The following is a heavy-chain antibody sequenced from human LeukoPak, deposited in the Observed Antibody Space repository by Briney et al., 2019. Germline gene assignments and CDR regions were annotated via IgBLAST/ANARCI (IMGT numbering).Heavy chain of an antibody. CDR2: INPSGGST. CDR1: GYTFTSYY. J-gene: IGHJ4*02. D-gene: IGHD3-10*01. CDR3: ARDPFGEFPFDY. V-gene: IGHV1-46*01. Sequence: ASVKVSCKASGYTFTSYYLYWVRQAPGQGLEWMGVINPSGGSTTSAQKFQGRVTMTRDTSTSTVYMELSSLRSEDTAVYYCARDPFGEFPFDYWGQGTLVTVSS.